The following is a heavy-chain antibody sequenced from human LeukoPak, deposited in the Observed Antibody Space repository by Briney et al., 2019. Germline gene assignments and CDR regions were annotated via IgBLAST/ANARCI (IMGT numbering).Heavy chain of an antibody. CDR3: AKDLRYESSGYYNH. Sequence: AGRSLRLFCAASGFRFDDYAMHWVRQAPGKGLEWDSGISWNSGSIGYGDSVKGRFTISRDNAKNSLYLQMNSLRAEDTALYYCAKDLRYESSGYYNHWGQGTLVTVSS. D-gene: IGHD3-22*01. J-gene: IGHJ5*02. CDR1: GFRFDDYA. V-gene: IGHV3-9*01. CDR2: ISWNSGSI.